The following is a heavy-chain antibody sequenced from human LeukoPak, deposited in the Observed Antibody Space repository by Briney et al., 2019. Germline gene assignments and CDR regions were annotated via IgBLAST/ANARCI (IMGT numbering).Heavy chain of an antibody. Sequence: ASVKVSCKASGYTFTCYYMHWVRQAPGQGLEWMGWINPNSGGTNYAQKFQGRVTMTRDTSISTAYMELSRLRSDDTAVYYCARDRLYYGSVGFDWFDPWGQGTLVTVSS. CDR2: INPNSGGT. CDR1: GYTFTCYY. CDR3: ARDRLYYGSVGFDWFDP. D-gene: IGHD3-10*01. V-gene: IGHV1-2*02. J-gene: IGHJ5*02.